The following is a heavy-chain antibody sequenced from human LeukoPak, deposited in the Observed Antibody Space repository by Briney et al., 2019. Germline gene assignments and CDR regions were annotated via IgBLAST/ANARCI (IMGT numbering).Heavy chain of an antibody. D-gene: IGHD3-22*01. Sequence: GGSLRLSCAASGFTFSSYGMHWVRQAPGKGLEWVSAIETGGASTYYADSVKGRFTISRDNSKNTLYLQMNSLRAEDTALYYCATGSYYYDSSGYYYGYDAFNIWGQGTMVTVSS. V-gene: IGHV3-NL1*01. CDR2: IETGGAST. CDR1: GFTFSSYG. CDR3: ATGSYYYDSSGYYYGYDAFNI. J-gene: IGHJ3*02.